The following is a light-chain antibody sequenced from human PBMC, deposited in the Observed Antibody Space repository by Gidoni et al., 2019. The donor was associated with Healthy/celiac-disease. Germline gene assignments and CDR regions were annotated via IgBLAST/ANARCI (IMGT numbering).Light chain of an antibody. CDR1: QGSSSN. Sequence: IEMTQSPSSLSASVGDSVTITCRASQGSSSNLNWYQQKPGKATKFLIYAASRLQTGVQARFRRKGAGTDCTITISSGKAEDFATYCCQQGYSTQWTFGQGTKVEIK. V-gene: IGKV1-39*01. CDR3: QQGYSTQWT. J-gene: IGKJ1*01. CDR2: AAS.